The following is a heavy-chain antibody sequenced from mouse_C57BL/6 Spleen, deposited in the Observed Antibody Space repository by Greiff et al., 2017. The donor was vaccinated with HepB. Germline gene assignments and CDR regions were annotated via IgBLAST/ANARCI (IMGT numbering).Heavy chain of an antibody. CDR3: ARQLRLRDYYFDY. D-gene: IGHD3-2*02. CDR1: GYTFTSYW. J-gene: IGHJ2*01. V-gene: IGHV1-55*01. Sequence: VKLQQPGAELVKPGASVKMSCKASGYTFTSYWITWVKQRPGQGLEWIGDIYPGSGSTNYNEKFKSKATLTVDTSSSTAYMQLSSLTSEDSAVYYCARQLRLRDYYFDYWGQGTTLTVSS. CDR2: IYPGSGST.